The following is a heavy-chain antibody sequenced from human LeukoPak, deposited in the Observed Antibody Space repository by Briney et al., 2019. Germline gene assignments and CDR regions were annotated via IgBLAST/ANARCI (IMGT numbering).Heavy chain of an antibody. D-gene: IGHD6-6*01. CDR3: ARSGIAARPEDY. CDR1: GFTFSSYA. CDR2: ISYDGSNK. Sequence: GGSLRLSCAASGFTFSSYAMHWVRQAPGKGLEWVAVISYDGSNKYYADSVKGRFTISRDNSKNTLYLQMNSLRAEDTAVYYCARSGIAARPEDYWGQGTLVTVSS. V-gene: IGHV3-30-3*01. J-gene: IGHJ4*02.